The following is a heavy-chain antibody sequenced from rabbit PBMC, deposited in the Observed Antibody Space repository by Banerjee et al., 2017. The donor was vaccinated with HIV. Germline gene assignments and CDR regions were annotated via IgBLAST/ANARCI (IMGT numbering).Heavy chain of an antibody. J-gene: IGHJ3*01. CDR2: IYAGSGSA. Sequence: QEQLEESGGDLVKPEGSLTLTCTASGFSLSSYWICWVRQAPGKGLEWIACIYAGSGSAYYASWAKGRFTISKTSSTMVTLQMPSLTAADTATYFCGRNDYGDVSRLDLWGQGTLVTDS. V-gene: IGHV1S45*01. CDR3: GRNDYGDVSRLDL. CDR1: GFSLSSYW. D-gene: IGHD2-1*01.